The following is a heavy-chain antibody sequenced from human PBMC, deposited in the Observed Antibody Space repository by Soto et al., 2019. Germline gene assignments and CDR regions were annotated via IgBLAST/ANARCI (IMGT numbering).Heavy chain of an antibody. J-gene: IGHJ6*02. CDR2: IYPGDSDT. V-gene: IGHV5-51*01. Sequence: CKGSGYSFTSYWIAWVRQMPGKGLEWMGIIYPGDSDTRYSPSFQGQVTISADKSIGTAYLQWSSLKASDIAMYYCARLKSAAAGMDVWGQGTTVTVSS. CDR1: GYSFTSYW. CDR3: ARLKSAAAGMDV. D-gene: IGHD6-13*01.